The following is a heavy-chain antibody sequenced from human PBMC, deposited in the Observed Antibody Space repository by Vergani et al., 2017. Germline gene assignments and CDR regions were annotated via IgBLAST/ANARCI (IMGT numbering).Heavy chain of an antibody. Sequence: QVQLVQSGAELKKPGASVSVSCKGSSHTFQTYGISWVRQAPGKGLEWMAWIRPYTGHTIYAQKFQDRVTMTADTSTNTAYMELRSLRSDDTAVYYCASRFWSGYYIDYYYYMDVWGQGTTVTVSS. CDR3: ASRFWSGYYIDYYYYMDV. D-gene: IGHD3-3*01. V-gene: IGHV1-18*01. J-gene: IGHJ6*03. CDR2: IRPYTGHT. CDR1: SHTFQTYG.